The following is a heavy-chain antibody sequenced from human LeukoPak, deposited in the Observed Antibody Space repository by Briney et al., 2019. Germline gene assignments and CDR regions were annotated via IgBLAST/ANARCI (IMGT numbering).Heavy chain of an antibody. V-gene: IGHV3-30*18. Sequence: PGRSLRLSCAASGFTFSSYAMHWVRQAPGKGLEWVAVMSHDGNSQYYADSVKGRFTISRDNSKNTLDLQMHRLRPEDTAVYYCAKSIRFCSSSACFAGYYNYGLHVWGQGTTVIVSS. D-gene: IGHD2-2*01. J-gene: IGHJ6*02. CDR1: GFTFSSYA. CDR2: MSHDGNSQ. CDR3: AKSIRFCSSSACFAGYYNYGLHV.